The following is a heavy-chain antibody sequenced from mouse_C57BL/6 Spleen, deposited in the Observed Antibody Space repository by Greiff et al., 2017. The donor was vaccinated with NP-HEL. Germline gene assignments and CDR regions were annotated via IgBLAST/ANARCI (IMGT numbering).Heavy chain of an antibody. J-gene: IGHJ4*01. Sequence: QVQLQQSGPGLVAPSQSLSITCTVSGFSLTSYGVHWVRQPPGKGLEWLVVIWSDGSTTYNSALKSRLSISKDNSKSQVFLKMNSLQTDDTAMYYCARHDDYDYDGYAMDYWGQGTSVTVSS. CDR1: GFSLTSYG. V-gene: IGHV2-6-1*01. CDR2: IWSDGST. D-gene: IGHD2-4*01. CDR3: ARHDDYDYDGYAMDY.